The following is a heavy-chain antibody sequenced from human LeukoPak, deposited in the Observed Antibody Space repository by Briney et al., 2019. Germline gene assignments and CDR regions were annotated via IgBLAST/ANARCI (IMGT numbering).Heavy chain of an antibody. CDR3: ARGGTTVAGTFWFDP. CDR1: GGSIGSGNW. D-gene: IGHD6-19*01. V-gene: IGHV4-4*02. CDR2: IYHSGST. Sequence: SETLSLTCAVSGGSIGSGNWWSWVRQPPGKGLEWIGEIYHSGSTNYNSSLKSRVTISVDKSKNQYSLKLSSVTAADTAMYYCARGGTTVAGTFWFDPWGQGTLVTVSS. J-gene: IGHJ5*02.